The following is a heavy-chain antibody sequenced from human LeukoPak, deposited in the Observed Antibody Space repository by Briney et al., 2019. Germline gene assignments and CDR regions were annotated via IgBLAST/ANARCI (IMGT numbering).Heavy chain of an antibody. D-gene: IGHD5-12*01. Sequence: PGGSLRLSCAASGFTFSNYPMSWVRQAPGKGLEWVAVISYDGSNKYYADSVKGRFTISRDNSKNTLYLQMNSLRAEDTAVYYCARDSSDIVATGEYYFDYWGQGTLVTVSS. CDR3: ARDSSDIVATGEYYFDY. CDR2: ISYDGSNK. V-gene: IGHV3-30-3*01. J-gene: IGHJ4*02. CDR1: GFTFSNYP.